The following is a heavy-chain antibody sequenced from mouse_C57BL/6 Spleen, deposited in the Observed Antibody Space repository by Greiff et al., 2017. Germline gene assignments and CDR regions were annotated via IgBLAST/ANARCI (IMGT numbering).Heavy chain of an antibody. CDR2: IDPETGGT. J-gene: IGHJ1*03. CDR1: GYTFTDYE. D-gene: IGHD2-4*01. V-gene: IGHV1-15*01. CDR3: TKNYDHARYFDV. Sequence: QVQLQQSGAELVRPGASVTLSCKASGYTFTDYEMHWVKQTPVHGLEWIGAIDPETGGTAYNQKFKGKAILTADKSSSTAYMELRSLTSEDSAVYYCTKNYDHARYFDVWGTGTTVTVSS.